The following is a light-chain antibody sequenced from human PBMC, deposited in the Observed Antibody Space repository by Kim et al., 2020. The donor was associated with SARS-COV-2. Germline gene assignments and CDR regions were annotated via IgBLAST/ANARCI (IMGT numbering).Light chain of an antibody. CDR2: GKN. J-gene: IGLJ2*01. Sequence: SSELTQDPAVSVALGQTVRITCQGDSLRSYYATWYQQKPGQAPIVVIYGKNNRPSGIPDRFSGSSSGNTASLTITGTQAGDEAEYYCNSRDSNDNVVFGGGTKLTVL. CDR3: NSRDSNDNVV. V-gene: IGLV3-19*01. CDR1: SLRSYY.